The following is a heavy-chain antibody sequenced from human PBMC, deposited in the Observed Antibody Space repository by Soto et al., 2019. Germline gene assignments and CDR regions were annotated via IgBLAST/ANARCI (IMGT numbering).Heavy chain of an antibody. J-gene: IGHJ4*02. CDR2: IYYSGST. D-gene: IGHD3-9*01. V-gene: IGHV4-39*01. CDR1: GGSISSSSYY. CDR3: ARLEGLATISYYFDF. Sequence: QLQLQESGPGLVKPSEALSLTCSVSGGSISSSSYYWGWIRQPPGKALEWIGSIYYSGSTYYNPSLKSRVTIPIDKSKNLFSLKLSSLTAADTAVYYCARLEGLATISYYFDFWGQGTLVTVSS.